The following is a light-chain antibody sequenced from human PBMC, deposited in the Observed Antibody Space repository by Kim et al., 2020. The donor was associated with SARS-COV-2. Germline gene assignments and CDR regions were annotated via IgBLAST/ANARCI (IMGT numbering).Light chain of an antibody. CDR2: VNS. CDR1: SSNIGAGSD. CDR3: QSYDTSLSGWV. J-gene: IGLJ3*02. Sequence: QSVLTQPPTVSGAPGQTVTISCTGSSSNIGAGSDVHWYQQLPGTAPKVLIYVNSNRPSGVPDRFSGSKSDTSASLAITGLQAEDEADYYCQSYDTSLSGWVFGGGTQLTVL. V-gene: IGLV1-40*01.